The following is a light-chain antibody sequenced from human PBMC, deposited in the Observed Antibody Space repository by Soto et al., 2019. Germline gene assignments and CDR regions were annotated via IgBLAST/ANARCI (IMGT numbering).Light chain of an antibody. CDR2: AAS. Sequence: DIQMTQSPSSLSASVGDRVTITCRASQSISGYLNWYQQKPGKAPDLLIYAASSLQSGVPSRFSGSRSGTDFTLTISSLQPEDFATYYCQQSYSIPITFGQGTRLEIK. CDR1: QSISGY. J-gene: IGKJ5*01. V-gene: IGKV1-39*01. CDR3: QQSYSIPIT.